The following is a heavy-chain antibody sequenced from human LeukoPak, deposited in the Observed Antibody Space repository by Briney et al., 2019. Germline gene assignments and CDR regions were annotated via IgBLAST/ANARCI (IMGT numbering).Heavy chain of an antibody. V-gene: IGHV3-30*18. CDR2: ISYDGSNK. D-gene: IGHD4-17*01. J-gene: IGHJ6*02. Sequence: GGSLRLSCAASGFTFSSYGMHWVRQAPGKGLEWAAVISYDGSNKYYADSVKGRFTISRDNSKNTLYLQMNSLRAEDTAVYYCAKDLVVTVRYYYYGMDVWGQGTTVTVSS. CDR1: GFTFSSYG. CDR3: AKDLVVTVRYYYYGMDV.